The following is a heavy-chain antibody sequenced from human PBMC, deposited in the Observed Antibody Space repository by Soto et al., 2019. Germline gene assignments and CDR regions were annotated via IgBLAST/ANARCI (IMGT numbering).Heavy chain of an antibody. CDR1: GGSFSGYY. CDR2: ITHSGST. V-gene: IGHV4-34*01. CDR3: ARSSVRGWYY. D-gene: IGHD3-10*02. J-gene: IGHJ4*02. Sequence: SETLSLTCAVYGGSFSGYYWTWIRQPPGKGLEWIGEITHSGSTNYNPSLKSRVTISVDTSKNQFSLNLNSVTAADTAVYYCARSSVRGWYYCRQAPLVTRSS.